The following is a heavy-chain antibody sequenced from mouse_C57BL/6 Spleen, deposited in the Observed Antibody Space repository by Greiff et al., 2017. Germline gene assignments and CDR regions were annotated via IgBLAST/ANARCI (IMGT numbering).Heavy chain of an antibody. Sequence: VQLQQSGAELVRPGASVKLSCTASGFNIKDYYMHWVKQRPEQGLEWIGRIDPEDGDTEYAPKFQGKATMTADTSSNTADLQLSSLTAEDTAVYYCTTKSSYDDWYFDVWGTGTTVTVSS. CDR3: TTKSSYDDWYFDV. V-gene: IGHV14-1*01. CDR1: GFNIKDYY. CDR2: IDPEDGDT. J-gene: IGHJ1*03. D-gene: IGHD1-1*01.